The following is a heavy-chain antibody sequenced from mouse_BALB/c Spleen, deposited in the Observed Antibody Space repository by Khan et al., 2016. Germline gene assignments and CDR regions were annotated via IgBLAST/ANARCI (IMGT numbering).Heavy chain of an antibody. J-gene: IGHJ3*01. V-gene: IGHV5-2*01. Sequence: EVELVESGGGLVQPGESLKLSCESNEYEFPSHDMSWVRKTPEKRLELVAAINSAGNDTYYPDTMESRFILSRDTTKKTLYLQINSLRSENTALDYCTRHYYGSSFCFDYWGQGTLVTVSA. D-gene: IGHD1-1*01. CDR2: INSAGNDT. CDR3: TRHYYGSSFCFDY. CDR1: EYEFPSHD.